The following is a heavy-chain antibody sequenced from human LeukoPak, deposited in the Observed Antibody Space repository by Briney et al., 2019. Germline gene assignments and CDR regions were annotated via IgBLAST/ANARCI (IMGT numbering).Heavy chain of an antibody. J-gene: IGHJ4*02. CDR2: ISYGGSNK. CDR1: GFIFSSYG. V-gene: IGHV3-30*18. Sequence: GGSLRLSCAASGFIFSSYGMHWVRQAPGKGLEWVAVISYGGSNKYYADSVKGRFTISRDNSKNTLYLQMNSLRAEDTAVYYCAKPSVPYSSGYPTLDYWGQGTLVTVSS. D-gene: IGHD3-22*01. CDR3: AKPSVPYSSGYPTLDY.